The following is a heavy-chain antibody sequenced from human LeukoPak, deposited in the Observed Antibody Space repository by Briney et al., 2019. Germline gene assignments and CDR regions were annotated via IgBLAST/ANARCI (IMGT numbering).Heavy chain of an antibody. CDR2: INPNNGGT. J-gene: IGHJ4*02. V-gene: IGHV1-2*02. CDR3: ARDQNLHGSGGYYGIDC. CDR1: GYTFTGYY. Sequence: ASVKVSCKASGYTFTGYYIHWLRQAPGQGLEWIGWINPNNGGTNYAQKFQDRVTMTRDTSISTAYMELSRLTSDDTAVYYCARDQNLHGSGGYYGIDCWGQGALVTVSS. D-gene: IGHD3-22*01.